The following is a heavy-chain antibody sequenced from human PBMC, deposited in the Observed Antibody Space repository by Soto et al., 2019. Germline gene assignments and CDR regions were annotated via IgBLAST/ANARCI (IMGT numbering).Heavy chain of an antibody. CDR1: GFTFTSSA. CDR3: AADTVTGYYGMDV. D-gene: IGHD4-17*01. J-gene: IGHJ6*02. CDR2: IVVGSGNT. V-gene: IGHV1-58*01. Sequence: GASVKVSRKASGFTFTSSAVQWVRQARGQRLEWIGWIVVGSGNTNYAQKFQERVTITRGMSTSTAYMELSSLRSEDTAVYYCAADTVTGYYGMDVWGQGTTVTVSS.